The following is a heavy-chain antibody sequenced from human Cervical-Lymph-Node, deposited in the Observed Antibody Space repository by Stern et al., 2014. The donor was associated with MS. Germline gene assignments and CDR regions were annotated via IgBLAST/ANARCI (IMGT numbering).Heavy chain of an antibody. D-gene: IGHD3-10*01. CDR3: ARDRGIDDAFDL. V-gene: IGHV3-30*01. J-gene: IGHJ3*01. CDR2: ASYDGNK. CDR1: GFSFSNYA. Sequence: QVQLVESGGGVVQPGRSLRLSCAASGFSFSNYAVHWVRQAPGKGLEWVAVASYDGNKYYADSVKGRFTVSRDNSKNALYLQMNSLRTEDTAVYYCARDRGIDDAFDLWGQGTMVTVS.